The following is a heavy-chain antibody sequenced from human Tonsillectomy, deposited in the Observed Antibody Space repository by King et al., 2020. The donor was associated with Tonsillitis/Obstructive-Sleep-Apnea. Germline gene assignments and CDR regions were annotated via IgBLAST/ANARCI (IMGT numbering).Heavy chain of an antibody. Sequence: DVQLVESGGGLVQRGGPRDSCVVSGFTFSRNAMSWARQAPGKGLEWVSPISGSGGSTCYVDSVKGRFTISRDNSKNTLYLQMNCLRAEDTAVYDCANGAGYCTRTTCHGAAELELPGFCMDVWGKGTTV. CDR2: ISGSGGST. V-gene: IGHV3-23*04. CDR3: ANGAGYCTRTTCHGAAELELPGFCMDV. CDR1: GFTFSRNA. D-gene: IGHD2-2*01. J-gene: IGHJ6*04.